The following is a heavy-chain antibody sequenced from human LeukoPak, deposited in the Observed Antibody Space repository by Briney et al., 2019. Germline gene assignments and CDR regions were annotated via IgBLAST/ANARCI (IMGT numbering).Heavy chain of an antibody. D-gene: IGHD3-3*01. Sequence: ASVKVSCKASGYTFTSYGISWVRQAPGQGLEWIGWISAYNGNTNYAQKLQDRVTMTTDTSTSTAYMELRSLRSEDTAVYYCATGIFGVVMWAFDIWGQGTMVTVSS. CDR1: GYTFTSYG. J-gene: IGHJ3*02. CDR3: ATGIFGVVMWAFDI. CDR2: ISAYNGNT. V-gene: IGHV1-18*01.